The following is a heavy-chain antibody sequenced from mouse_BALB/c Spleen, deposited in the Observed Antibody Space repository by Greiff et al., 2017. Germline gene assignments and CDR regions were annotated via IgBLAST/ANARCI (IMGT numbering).Heavy chain of an antibody. CDR2: ISYSGST. D-gene: IGHD2-4*01. J-gene: IGHJ1*01. V-gene: IGHV3-8*02. CDR1: GDSITSCY. CDR3: ARYMITTGDWYFDV. Sequence: EVKLQESGPSLVKPSQTLSLTCSVTGDSITSCYWNWIRKFPGNKLEYMGYISYSGSTYYNPSLKSRISITRDTSKNQYYLQLNSVTTEDTATYYCARYMITTGDWYFDVWGAGTTVTVSS.